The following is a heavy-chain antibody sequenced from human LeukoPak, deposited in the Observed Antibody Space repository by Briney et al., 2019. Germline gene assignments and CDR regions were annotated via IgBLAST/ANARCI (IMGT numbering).Heavy chain of an antibody. CDR3: ARVGGYSGYAADY. V-gene: IGHV4-59*01. D-gene: IGHD5-12*01. CDR1: RGSISSYY. J-gene: IGHJ4*02. CDR2: IYYSGST. Sequence: SEALSLTCTVSRGSISSYYWSWIRQPPGKGLEWLAYIYYSGSTNYNPSLKSRVTISVDTSKNQFSLKLSSVTAADTAVYYCARVGGYSGYAADYWGQGTLVTVSS.